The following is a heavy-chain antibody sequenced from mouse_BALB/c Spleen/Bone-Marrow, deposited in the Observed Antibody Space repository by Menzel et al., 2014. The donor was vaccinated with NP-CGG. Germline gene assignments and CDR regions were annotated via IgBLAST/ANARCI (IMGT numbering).Heavy chain of an antibody. CDR1: GFTFSDFY. J-gene: IGHJ3*01. CDR2: SRNKAKHYTT. CDR3: ARDVRYGNYFVY. D-gene: IGHD2-10*02. V-gene: IGHV7-1*02. Sequence: EVKLMESGGGLVQPGDSLRLSCATSGFTFSDFYMEWVRQPPGKRLEWIAASRNKAKHYTTEYSASVKGRFIVSRDTSQSILYLQMNALRAEDTAIYYCARDVRYGNYFVYWGQGTLVTVSA.